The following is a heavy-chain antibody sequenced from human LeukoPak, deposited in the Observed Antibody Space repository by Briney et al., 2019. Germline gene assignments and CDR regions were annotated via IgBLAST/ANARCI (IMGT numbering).Heavy chain of an antibody. CDR1: GSTFSSYA. CDR3: AKRWGYCSGGSCYDDYYYMDV. V-gene: IGHV3-23*01. D-gene: IGHD2-15*01. J-gene: IGHJ6*03. Sequence: GGSQRLSCAASGSTFSSYAMSWVRQAPGKGLEWVSAISGSGGSTYYADSVKGRFTISRDNSKNTLYLQMNSLRAEDTAVYYCAKRWGYCSGGSCYDDYYYMDVWGKGTRVTVSS. CDR2: ISGSGGST.